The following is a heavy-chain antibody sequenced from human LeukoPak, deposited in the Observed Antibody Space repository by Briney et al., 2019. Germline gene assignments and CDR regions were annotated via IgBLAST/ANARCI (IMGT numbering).Heavy chain of an antibody. V-gene: IGHV3-30*03. Sequence: PGRSLRLSCAASGFTFSSYGMHWVRQAPGKGLEWVAVISYDGSNKYYADSVKGRFTISRDNSKNTLYLQMNSLRAEDTAVYYCARDGIMGRFDYWGQGTLVTVSS. J-gene: IGHJ4*02. CDR2: ISYDGSNK. CDR1: GFTFSSYG. D-gene: IGHD3-16*01. CDR3: ARDGIMGRFDY.